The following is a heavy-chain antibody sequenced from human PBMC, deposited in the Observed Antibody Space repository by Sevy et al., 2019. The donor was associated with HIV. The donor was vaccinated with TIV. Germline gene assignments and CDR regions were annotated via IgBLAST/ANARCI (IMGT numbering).Heavy chain of an antibody. CDR3: ARVGNNYYDSSGFAFDI. CDR2: ISYDGSNK. V-gene: IGHV3-30-3*01. CDR1: GFTFSSYA. J-gene: IGHJ3*02. D-gene: IGHD3-22*01. Sequence: GGSLRLSCAASGFTFSSYAMHWVRQAPGKGLEWEAVISYDGSNKYYEDSVKGRFTISRNNSKNTLYLQMNSMRAEDTSVYYCARVGNNYYDSSGFAFDIWGQGTMVTVSS.